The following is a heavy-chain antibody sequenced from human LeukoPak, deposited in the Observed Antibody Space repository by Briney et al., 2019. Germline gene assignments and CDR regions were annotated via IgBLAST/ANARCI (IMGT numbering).Heavy chain of an antibody. CDR2: IYPGDSDT. V-gene: IGHV5-51*01. CDR3: ARSYDYYYMDV. CDR1: GYIFTTYW. Sequence: GESLKISCKGSGYIFTTYWIGWVRQLPGKGLEWMGIIYPGDSDTRYSPSFQGQVTISADKSISTAYLQWSSLKASDTAIYYCARSYDYYYMDVWGKGTTVTVSS. J-gene: IGHJ6*03.